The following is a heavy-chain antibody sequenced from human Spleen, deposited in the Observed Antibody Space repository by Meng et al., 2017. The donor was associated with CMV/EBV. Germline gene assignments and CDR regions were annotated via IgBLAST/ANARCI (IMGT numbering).Heavy chain of an antibody. CDR1: RFSFSNYA. CDR2: ISYDGSNK. J-gene: IGHJ3*02. V-gene: IGHV3-30*04. CDR3: ARVKWHCSGGTCSPDAFDI. D-gene: IGHD2-15*01. Sequence: GESLKISCASSRFSFSNYAVHWVRQAPGKGLEWVAVISYDGSNKYYADSVRGRFTISRDNAKNTLYMQMNSLRAEDTALYYCARVKWHCSGGTCSPDAFDIWGQGTMVTVSS.